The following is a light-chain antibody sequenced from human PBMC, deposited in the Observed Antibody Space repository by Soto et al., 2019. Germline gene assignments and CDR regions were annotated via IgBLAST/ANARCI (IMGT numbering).Light chain of an antibody. J-gene: IGKJ4*01. V-gene: IGKV4-1*01. Sequence: DIVLTQSPDSLAVPLGERATINCKSSQSILSSANNKSFLVWYQQKPGQPPKLLISWASTRESGVPDRFSGSGSGTDFTLTINSLQAEDVAIYYCQQCYSSPLTFGGGTKVEIK. CDR2: WAS. CDR1: QSILSSANNKSF. CDR3: QQCYSSPLT.